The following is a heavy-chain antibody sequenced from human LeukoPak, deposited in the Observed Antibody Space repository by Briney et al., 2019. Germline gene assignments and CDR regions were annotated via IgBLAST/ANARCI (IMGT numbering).Heavy chain of an antibody. CDR2: IYSNGIT. CDR1: GGSIFSYY. CDR3: ARRAYYDSSGYSPTSGYFDL. V-gene: IGHV4-4*08. D-gene: IGHD3-22*01. J-gene: IGHJ2*01. Sequence: SETLSLTCTVSGGSIFSYYWNWIRQPPGKGLEWIGYIYSNGITNYSPPLRSRGSISIATSKNQFSLRLTSVTAADTAIYYCARRAYYDSSGYSPTSGYFDLWGRGTLVTVSS.